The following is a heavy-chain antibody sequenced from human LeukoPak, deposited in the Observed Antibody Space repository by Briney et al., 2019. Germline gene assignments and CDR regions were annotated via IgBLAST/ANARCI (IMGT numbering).Heavy chain of an antibody. CDR2: IYYSGST. Sequence: SETLSLTCTVSGCSISSCGYYWIWIRQHPGKGLEWIGYIYYSGSTYYNPSLKSRVTISVDTSRNQFSLRLSSVTAADTAVYYCARRSEYHWFDPWGQGTLVTVSS. J-gene: IGHJ5*02. CDR1: GCSISSCGYY. D-gene: IGHD2-2*01. V-gene: IGHV4-31*03. CDR3: ARRSEYHWFDP.